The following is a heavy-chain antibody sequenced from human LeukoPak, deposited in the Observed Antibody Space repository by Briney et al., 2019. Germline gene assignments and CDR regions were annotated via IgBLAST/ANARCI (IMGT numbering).Heavy chain of an antibody. CDR2: ISSSGSTI. D-gene: IGHD4-23*01. CDR3: ARDRGTTVVTKHFDY. J-gene: IGHJ4*02. Sequence: GGSLRLSCAASGFTFSSYEMNWVRQAPGKGLEGVSYISSSGSTIYYADSVKGRFTISRDNAKNSQYLQMNSLRAEDTAVYYCARDRGTTVVTKHFDYWGQGTLVTVSS. V-gene: IGHV3-48*03. CDR1: GFTFSSYE.